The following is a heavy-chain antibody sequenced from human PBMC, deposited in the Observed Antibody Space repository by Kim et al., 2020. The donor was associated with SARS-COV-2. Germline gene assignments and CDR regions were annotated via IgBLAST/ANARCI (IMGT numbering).Heavy chain of an antibody. V-gene: IGHV3-30*02. J-gene: IGHJ4*02. Sequence: KGRFTISRDKSKNTLYLQMNSLRAEDTAVYYCAKGQNYYGSGSYYNVPDYWGQGTLVTVSS. CDR3: AKGQNYYGSGSYYNVPDY. D-gene: IGHD3-10*01.